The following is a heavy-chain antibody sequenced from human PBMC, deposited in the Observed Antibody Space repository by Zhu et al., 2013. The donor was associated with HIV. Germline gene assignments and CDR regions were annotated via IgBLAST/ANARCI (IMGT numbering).Heavy chain of an antibody. CDR2: IIPIFGTA. CDR1: GGTFSSYA. CDR3: ARASYSRDKDYYYGMDV. Sequence: QVQLVQSGAEVKKPGSSVKVSCKASGGTFSSYAISWVRQAPGQGLEWMGGIIPIFGTANYAQKFQGRVTITADKSTSTAYMELSSLRSEDTAVYYCARASYSRDKDYYYGMDVWGRRDRRSPSP. D-gene: IGHD4-4*01. J-gene: IGHJ6*02. V-gene: IGHV1-69*06.